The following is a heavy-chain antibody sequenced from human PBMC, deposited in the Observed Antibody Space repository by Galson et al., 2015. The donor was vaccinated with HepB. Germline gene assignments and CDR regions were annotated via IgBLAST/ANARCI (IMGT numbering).Heavy chain of an antibody. CDR2: ISAYNGNT. CDR1: GYTFTSYG. CDR3: ARVVAGGSGRTGWFDP. J-gene: IGHJ5*02. Sequence: SVKVSCKASGYTFTSYGISWVRQAPGQGLEWMGWISAYNGNTNYAQKLQGRVTMTTDTSTSTAYMELRSLRSDDTAVYYCARVVAGGSGRTGWFDPWGQGTLVTVSS. D-gene: IGHD3-10*01. V-gene: IGHV1-18*01.